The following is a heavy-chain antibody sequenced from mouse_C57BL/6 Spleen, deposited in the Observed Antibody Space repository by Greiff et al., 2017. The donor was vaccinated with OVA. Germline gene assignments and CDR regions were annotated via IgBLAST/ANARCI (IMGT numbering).Heavy chain of an antibody. Sequence: QVQLQQSGPELVKPGASVKISCKASGYAFSSSWMNWVKQRPGKGLEWIGRIYPGDGDTNYNGKFKGKATLTADKSSSTAYMQLSSLTSEDSAVYCCTRSNDGYYESGYFGVWGTGTTVTVSS. CDR2: IYPGDGDT. CDR1: GYAFSSSW. D-gene: IGHD2-3*01. CDR3: TRSNDGYYESGYFGV. V-gene: IGHV1-82*01. J-gene: IGHJ1*03.